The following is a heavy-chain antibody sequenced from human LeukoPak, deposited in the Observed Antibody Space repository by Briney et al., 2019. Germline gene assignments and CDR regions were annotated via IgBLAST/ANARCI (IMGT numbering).Heavy chain of an antibody. CDR3: AKDIDVSGGYADH. J-gene: IGHJ4*02. CDR2: TSGADTT. D-gene: IGHD3-16*01. V-gene: IGHV3-43*02. Sequence: PVRSLRPSRAASGFTSDHYAILSGRDGPREGLWWVSLTSGADTTYYAVSVKGRFTISRDNSRRSLYLQMNSLRTEDTALYYCAKDIDVSGGYADHWGQGTLVTVSS. CDR1: GFTSDHYA.